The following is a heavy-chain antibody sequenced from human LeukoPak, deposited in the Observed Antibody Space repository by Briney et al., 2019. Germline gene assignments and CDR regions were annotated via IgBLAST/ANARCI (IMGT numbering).Heavy chain of an antibody. V-gene: IGHV3-30*02. D-gene: IGHD2-2*01. CDR1: GFTFSSYG. CDR3: AKIRSNLGYCSSTSCRGDAFDI. CDR2: IRYDGSNK. J-gene: IGHJ3*02. Sequence: GGSLRLSCAASGFTFSSYGMHWVRQAPGKGLEWVAFIRYDGSNKYYADSVKGRFTISRDNSKNTLCLQMNSLRAEDTAVYYCAKIRSNLGYCSSTSCRGDAFDIWGQGTMVTVSS.